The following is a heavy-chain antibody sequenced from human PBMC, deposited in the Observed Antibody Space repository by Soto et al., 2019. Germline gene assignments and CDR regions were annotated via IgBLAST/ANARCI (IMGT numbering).Heavy chain of an antibody. CDR3: ARETIYCSGGSCYDAFDI. V-gene: IGHV1-8*01. CDR2: MNPNSGNT. J-gene: IGHJ3*02. D-gene: IGHD2-15*01. Sequence: ASVKVSFKASGYTFTSYDINWVRQATGQGLEWMGWMNPNSGNTGYAQKFQGRVTMTRNTSISTAYMELSSLRSEDTAVYYCARETIYCSGGSCYDAFDIWGQGKMVTVSS. CDR1: GYTFTSYD.